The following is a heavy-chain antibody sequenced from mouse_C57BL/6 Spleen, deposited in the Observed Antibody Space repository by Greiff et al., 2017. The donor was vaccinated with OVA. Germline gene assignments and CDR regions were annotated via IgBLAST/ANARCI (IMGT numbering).Heavy chain of an antibody. CDR1: GFNIKDDY. V-gene: IGHV14-4*01. CDR2: IDPENGDT. J-gene: IGHJ3*01. D-gene: IGHD6-5*01. Sequence: DVKLVASGAELVRPGASVKLSCTASGFNIKDDYMHWVKQRPEQGLEWIGWIDPENGDTEYASKFQGKATITADTSSNTAYLQLSSLTSEDTAVYYCTTPIFYWGQGTLVTVSA. CDR3: TTPIFY.